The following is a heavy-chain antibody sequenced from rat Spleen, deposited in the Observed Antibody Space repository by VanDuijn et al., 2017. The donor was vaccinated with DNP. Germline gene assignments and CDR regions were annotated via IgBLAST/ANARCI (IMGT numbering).Heavy chain of an antibody. V-gene: IGHV5-17*01. CDR3: ARHVLPLRVWDY. CDR1: GFTFSDYA. Sequence: EVQLVESGGDLIQPGRSLKLSCAASGFTFSDYAMAWVRQAPTKGLEWVAYISYDGGRTYNGDSVKGRFTISRDIAKNTLYLQMNSLRSEDTATYYCARHVLPLRVWDYWGQGVMVTVSS. D-gene: IGHD1-4*01. J-gene: IGHJ2*01. CDR2: ISYDGGRT.